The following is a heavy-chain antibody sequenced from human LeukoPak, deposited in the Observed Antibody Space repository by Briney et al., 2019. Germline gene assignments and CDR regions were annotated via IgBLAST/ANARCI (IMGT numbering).Heavy chain of an antibody. CDR2: TSSSSSYI. CDR1: GFTFSSYS. Sequence: NPGGSLRLSCAASGFTFSSYSMNWVRQAPGKGLEWVSSTSSSSSYIYYADSVKGRFTISRDNAKNSLYLQMNSLRAEDTAVYYCAREGNYYDSSGYDYWGQGTLVTVSS. J-gene: IGHJ4*02. D-gene: IGHD3-22*01. V-gene: IGHV3-21*01. CDR3: AREGNYYDSSGYDY.